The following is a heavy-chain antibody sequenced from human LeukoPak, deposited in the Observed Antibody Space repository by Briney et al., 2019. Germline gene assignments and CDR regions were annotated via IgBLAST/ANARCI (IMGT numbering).Heavy chain of an antibody. CDR1: GFTFSSYG. CDR2: IRYDGSNK. J-gene: IGHJ6*03. D-gene: IGHD1-7*01. V-gene: IGHV3-30*02. CDR3: TRVELGYYYYYMDV. Sequence: GGSLRLSCAASGFTFSSYGMHWVRQAPGKGLEWVAFIRYDGSNKYYTDSVKGRFTISRDNSKNTLYLQMNSLKTEDTAVYYCTRVELGYYYYYMDVWGKGTTVTISS.